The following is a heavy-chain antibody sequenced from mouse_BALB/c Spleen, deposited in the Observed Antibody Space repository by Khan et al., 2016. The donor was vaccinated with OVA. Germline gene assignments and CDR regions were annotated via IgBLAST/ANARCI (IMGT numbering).Heavy chain of an antibody. CDR3: ARVAI. Sequence: EVQLVESGGGIVQPGGSLKLSCAASRFTIRSYGMSSVRQTPDKRLELVATIDPNGGNTDYPDSVKRRSTISGANSTNAPYLQMRSLKSEDSAMYYCARVAIWGQGTTLTVSS. V-gene: IGHV5-6-3*01. D-gene: IGHD2-12*01. CDR2: IDPNGGNT. CDR1: RFTIRSYG. J-gene: IGHJ2*01.